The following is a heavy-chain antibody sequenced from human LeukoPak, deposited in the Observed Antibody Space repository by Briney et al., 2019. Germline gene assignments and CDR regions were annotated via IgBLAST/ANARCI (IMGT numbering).Heavy chain of an antibody. CDR3: ARVRPAISY. D-gene: IGHD3-3*02. J-gene: IGHJ4*02. Sequence: GGSLRLSCGASAFMFRSYWMSWVRQAPGKGLEWVANIKEDGSEKHHVDSVKGRFTISRDNAKNSLYLQMNSLRAEDTAVYYCARVRPAISYWGQGTLVTVSS. CDR2: IKEDGSEK. V-gene: IGHV3-7*01. CDR1: AFMFRSYW.